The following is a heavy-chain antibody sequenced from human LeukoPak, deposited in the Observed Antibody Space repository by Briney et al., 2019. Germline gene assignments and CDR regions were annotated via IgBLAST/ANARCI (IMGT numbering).Heavy chain of an antibody. V-gene: IGHV3-21*01. CDR3: ASDRYSSGWYPGSFDY. J-gene: IGHJ4*02. CDR2: ISSSSYV. Sequence: GGSLRLSCAASGFTFSSYSMNWVRQAPGKGLEWVSSISSSSYVYYADSVKGRLTISRDNAKNSLYLQMNSLRAEDTAVYYCASDRYSSGWYPGSFDYWGQGTLVTVSS. D-gene: IGHD6-19*01. CDR1: GFTFSSYS.